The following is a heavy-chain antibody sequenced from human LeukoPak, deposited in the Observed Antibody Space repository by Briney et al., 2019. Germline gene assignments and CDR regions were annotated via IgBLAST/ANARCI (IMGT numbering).Heavy chain of an antibody. CDR1: GGSINSSSYY. D-gene: IGHD3-10*01. CDR2: IYFSGST. CDR3: ARNSGSGSPGWGYYYYMDV. J-gene: IGHJ6*03. V-gene: IGHV4-39*01. Sequence: SETLSLTCTVSGGSINSSSYYWGWIRQPPGKGLEWIGSIYFSGSTYYNPSLKSRVTISVDTSKNQFSLKLSSVTAADTAVYYCARNSGSGSPGWGYYYYMDVWGKGTTVTISS.